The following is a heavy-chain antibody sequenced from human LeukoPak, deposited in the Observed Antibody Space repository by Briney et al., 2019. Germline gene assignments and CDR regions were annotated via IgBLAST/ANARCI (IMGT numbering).Heavy chain of an antibody. V-gene: IGHV4-38-2*01. D-gene: IGHD6-13*01. CDR2: IYHSGST. CDR3: ARAGYSSPYYYYMDV. CDR1: GFTVSSNY. Sequence: GSLRLSCAASGFTVSSNYMSWVRQAPGKGLEWIGSIYHSGSTYYNPSLKSRVTISVDTSKNQFSLKLSSVTAADTAVYYCARAGYSSPYYYYMDVWGKGTTVTVSS. J-gene: IGHJ6*03.